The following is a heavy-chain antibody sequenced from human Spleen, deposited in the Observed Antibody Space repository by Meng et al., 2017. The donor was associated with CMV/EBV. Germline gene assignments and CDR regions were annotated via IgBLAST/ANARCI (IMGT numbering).Heavy chain of an antibody. D-gene: IGHD6-25*01. CDR3: ARDLSGGGVWLDP. Sequence: VASEFTFREYTMNWVRQAPGKGLEWVSYISNGGSYIYYADTVKGRFTVSRDNAKKTLYLEMNSLRVEDTAVYYCARDLSGGGVWLDPWGQGTLVTVSS. CDR2: ISNGGSYI. V-gene: IGHV3-21*01. CDR1: EFTFREYT. J-gene: IGHJ5*02.